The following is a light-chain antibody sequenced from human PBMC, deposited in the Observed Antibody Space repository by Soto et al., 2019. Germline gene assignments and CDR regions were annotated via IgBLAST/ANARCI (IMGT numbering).Light chain of an antibody. Sequence: DIQMTQSPSTLSGSVVDRVTITCRASQTISSWLSWYQQKPGKAPKLLIYKASTLKSGVPSRFRGSGSGTEFTLTISSLQPDDFATYYCQHYNSYSEAFGQGTKVDIK. CDR2: KAS. V-gene: IGKV1-5*03. CDR1: QTISSW. CDR3: QHYNSYSEA. J-gene: IGKJ1*01.